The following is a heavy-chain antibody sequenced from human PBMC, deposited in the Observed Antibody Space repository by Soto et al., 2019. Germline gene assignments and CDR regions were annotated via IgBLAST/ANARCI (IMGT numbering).Heavy chain of an antibody. D-gene: IGHD3-16*01. CDR2: ISGSGGST. J-gene: IGHJ6*02. CDR3: VWGMGVVFCCGVDV. CDR1: GFTFSSYA. V-gene: IGHV3-23*01. Sequence: EVQLLESGGGLVQPGGSLRLSCAASGFTFSSYAMSWVRQAPGKGLEWVSAISGSGGSTYYADSVKGRFTISRDNSKNLLYLQMNSLSAEVWAVFFCVWGMGVVFCCGVDVWGQGTTVTVSS.